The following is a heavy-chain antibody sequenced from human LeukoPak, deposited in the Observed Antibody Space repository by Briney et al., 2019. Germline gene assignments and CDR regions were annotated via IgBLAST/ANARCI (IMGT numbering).Heavy chain of an antibody. CDR3: APLGRSSSWYPSELHY. CDR1: GLTFSYYA. D-gene: IGHD6-13*01. J-gene: IGHJ4*02. CDR2: ISGSGGSA. Sequence: GGSLRLSCAASGLTFSYYAMSWVRQAPGKGLEWVSAISGSGGSADYADSVKGRFTISRDNSKNTLYLQMSDLRAEDTAVYYCAPLGRSSSWYPSELHYCGQGTLVTVSS. V-gene: IGHV3-23*01.